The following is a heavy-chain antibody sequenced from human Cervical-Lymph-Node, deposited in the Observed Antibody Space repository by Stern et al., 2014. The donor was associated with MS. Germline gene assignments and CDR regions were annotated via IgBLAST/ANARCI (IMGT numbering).Heavy chain of an antibody. J-gene: IGHJ4*02. V-gene: IGHV1-69*01. D-gene: IGHD6-13*01. CDR3: TIDQGGIAAY. CDR2: ITPMFGTP. Sequence: QVQLVQSGAVVKKPGSSVKVSCSTSGVTFSISSISCVRHAPGQGLEWMGGITPMFGTPNYARKFQGRVATTADESSSTAYLELSTLRSEDTATYFCTIDQGGIAAYWGQGTLVTVSS. CDR1: GVTFSISS.